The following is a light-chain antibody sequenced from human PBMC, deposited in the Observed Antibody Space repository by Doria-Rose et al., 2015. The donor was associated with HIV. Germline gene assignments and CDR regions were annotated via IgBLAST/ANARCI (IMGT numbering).Light chain of an antibody. V-gene: IGLV2-14*01. CDR1: NSDVGGYSY. Sequence: QSALIQPASVSASPGQSITISCAGTNSDVGGYSYVAWYQQHPGKAPKLMIYEVTNRPSGVSSRFSGSKSGNTASLTISGLQAEDEAHYYCSSYTFSSTVVFGGGTKLTVL. CDR2: EVT. J-gene: IGLJ2*01. CDR3: SSYTFSSTVV.